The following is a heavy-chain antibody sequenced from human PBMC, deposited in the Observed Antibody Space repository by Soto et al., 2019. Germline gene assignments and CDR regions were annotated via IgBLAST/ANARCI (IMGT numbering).Heavy chain of an antibody. V-gene: IGHV3-49*03. CDR3: TRDRSLRLRFLEGDY. Sequence: GGSLRLSCTASGFTFGDYAMSWFRQAPGKGLEWVGFIRSKAYGGTTEYAASVKGRFTISRDDSKSIAYLQMNSLKTEDTAVYYCTRDRSLRLRFLEGDYWGQGTLVTVSS. J-gene: IGHJ4*02. D-gene: IGHD3-3*01. CDR1: GFTFGDYA. CDR2: IRSKAYGGTT.